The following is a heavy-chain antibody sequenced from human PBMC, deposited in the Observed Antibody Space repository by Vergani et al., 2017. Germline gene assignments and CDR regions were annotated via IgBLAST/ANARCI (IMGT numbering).Heavy chain of an antibody. CDR1: GGSISSYY. V-gene: IGHV4-59*13. D-gene: IGHD3-22*01. CDR2: IYYSGST. Sequence: QVQLQESGPGLVKPSETLSLTCTVSGGSISSYYWSWIRQPPGKGLEWIGYIYYSGSTNYNPSLKSRVTISVDTSKNQFSLKLSSVTAADTAVYYGARAWRYYYESSGYXHDYWGQGTLVTVSA. CDR3: ARAWRYYYESSGYXHDY. J-gene: IGHJ4*02.